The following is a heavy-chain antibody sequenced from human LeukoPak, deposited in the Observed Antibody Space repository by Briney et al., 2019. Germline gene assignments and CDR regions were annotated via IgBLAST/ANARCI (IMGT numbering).Heavy chain of an antibody. J-gene: IGHJ5*02. CDR2: IRPDGDDK. D-gene: IGHD2-2*01. V-gene: IGHV3-7*01. Sequence: GGSLRLSCAVSGFMFRDYWMAWVRQAPGKWLEWVANIRPDGDDKYYVESVRGRFTISRDNAQNSLSLQMDSLRVEDSAVYHCGRWGITAALDRWGQGTLVSVSS. CDR3: GRWGITAALDR. CDR1: GFMFRDYW.